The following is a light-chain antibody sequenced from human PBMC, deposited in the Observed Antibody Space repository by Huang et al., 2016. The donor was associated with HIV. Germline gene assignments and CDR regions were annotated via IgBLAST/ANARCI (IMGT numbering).Light chain of an antibody. CDR3: LQHHAYPRT. V-gene: IGKV1-17*03. CDR2: AAS. CDR1: QGIANY. J-gene: IGKJ1*01. Sequence: DIQLTQSPSAMSASVGDRVSITCRASQGIANYLVWFQQRPGGAPKRLIYAASSLQSGGPSIFSGRGSVTKFTLTISGLQPEDFATYYCLQHHAYPRTFGQGTKVEV.